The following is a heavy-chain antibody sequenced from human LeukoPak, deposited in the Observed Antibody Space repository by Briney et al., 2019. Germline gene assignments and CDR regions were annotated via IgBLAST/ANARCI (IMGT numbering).Heavy chain of an antibody. CDR3: ARGRGSYPLYFAY. D-gene: IGHD1-26*01. CDR1: GFTFSSYS. J-gene: IGHJ4*02. CDR2: ISSSSSYI. V-gene: IGHV3-21*01. Sequence: GGSLRLSCAASGFTFSSYSMNWVRQAPGKGLEWVSSISSSSSYIYYADSVKGRFTISRDNAKNSLYLQMNSLRAEDTAVYYCARGRGSYPLYFAYWGQGTLVTVSS.